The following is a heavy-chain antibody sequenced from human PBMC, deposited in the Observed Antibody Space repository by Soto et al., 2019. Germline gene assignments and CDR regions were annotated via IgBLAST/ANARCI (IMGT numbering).Heavy chain of an antibody. CDR2: ISGSGGST. D-gene: IGHD6-19*01. J-gene: IGHJ4*02. CDR1: GFTFSSYA. CDR3: AKDRDSSGWYDFDY. Sequence: EVQLLESGGGLVQPGGSLRLSCAASGFTFSSYAMSWVRQAPGKGLEWVSAISGSGGSTYYADSVKGRFTISRDNSKNTLYLQMHSMRAEDTAVYYCAKDRDSSGWYDFDYWGQGTLVTVSS. V-gene: IGHV3-23*01.